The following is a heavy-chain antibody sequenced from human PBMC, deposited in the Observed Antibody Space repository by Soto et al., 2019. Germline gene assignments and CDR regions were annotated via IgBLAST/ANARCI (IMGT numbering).Heavy chain of an antibody. Sequence: GESLKISCKGSGYSFTSYWISWVRQMPGKGLEWMGRIDPSDSYTNYSPSFQGHVTISADKSISTAYLQWRSLKASDTAMYYCARFGYCTNGVCLPQYGMDVWGQGTTVTVSS. V-gene: IGHV5-10-1*01. CDR3: ARFGYCTNGVCLPQYGMDV. D-gene: IGHD2-8*01. CDR2: IDPSDSYT. CDR1: GYSFTSYW. J-gene: IGHJ6*02.